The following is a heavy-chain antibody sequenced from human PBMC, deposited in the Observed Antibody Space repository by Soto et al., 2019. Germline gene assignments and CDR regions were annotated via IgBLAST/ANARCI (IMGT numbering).Heavy chain of an antibody. CDR2: ISGSGGST. CDR1: GFTFSSYA. J-gene: IGHJ4*02. D-gene: IGHD3-3*01. CDR3: AKDGKNYDFWSGYSNYFDY. Sequence: GGSLRLSCAASGFTFSSYAMSWVRQAPGKGLEWVSAISGSGGSTYYADSVKDRFTISRDNSKNTLYLQMNSLRAEDTAVYYCAKDGKNYDFWSGYSNYFDYWGQGTLVTVSS. V-gene: IGHV3-23*01.